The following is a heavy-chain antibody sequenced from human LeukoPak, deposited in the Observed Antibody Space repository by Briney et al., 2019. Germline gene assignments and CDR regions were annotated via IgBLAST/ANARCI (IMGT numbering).Heavy chain of an antibody. CDR3: ARRASWAYYYYMDV. V-gene: IGHV4-39*07. Sequence: KPSETLSLTCTVSGGSISSSSYYWGWIRQPPGKGLEWIGSTYYSGSTYYNPSLKSRVTISVDTSKNQFSLKLSSVTAADTAVYYCARRASWAYYYYMDVWGKGTTVTVSS. D-gene: IGHD1-26*01. J-gene: IGHJ6*03. CDR1: GGSISSSSYY. CDR2: TYYSGST.